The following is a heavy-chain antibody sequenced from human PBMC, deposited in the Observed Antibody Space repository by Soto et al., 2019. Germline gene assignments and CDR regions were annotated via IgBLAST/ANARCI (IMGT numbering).Heavy chain of an antibody. Sequence: TGGSLRLSCAASGFTFSSYAMSWVRQAPGKGLEWVSAISGSGGSTYYADSVKGRFTISRDNSKNTLYLQMNSLRAEDTAVYYCAKSQYCSSTSCNNWLDPWGQGTLVTVS. D-gene: IGHD2-2*01. CDR2: ISGSGGST. V-gene: IGHV3-23*01. CDR3: AKSQYCSSTSCNNWLDP. CDR1: GFTFSSYA. J-gene: IGHJ5*02.